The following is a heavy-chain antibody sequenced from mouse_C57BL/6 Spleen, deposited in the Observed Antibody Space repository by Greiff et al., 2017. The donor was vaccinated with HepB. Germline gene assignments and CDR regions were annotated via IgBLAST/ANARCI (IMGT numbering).Heavy chain of an antibody. V-gene: IGHV6-6*01. D-gene: IGHD1-1*01. CDR2: IRNKANNHAT. CDR1: GFTFSDAW. J-gene: IGHJ2*01. Sequence: EVMLVESGGGLVQPGGSMKLSCAASGFTFSDAWMDWVRQSPEKGLEWVAEIRNKANNHATYYAESVKGRFTISRDDSKSSVYLQMNSLRAEDTGIYYCTRRRYYYGSTYFDYWGQGTTLTVSS. CDR3: TRRRYYYGSTYFDY.